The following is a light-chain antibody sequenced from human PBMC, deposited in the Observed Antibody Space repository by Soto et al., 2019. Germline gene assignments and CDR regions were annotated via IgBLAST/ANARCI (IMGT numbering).Light chain of an antibody. V-gene: IGKV3-15*01. CDR1: QSVSSN. CDR2: GAS. J-gene: IGKJ1*01. Sequence: EIVMTHSPATLSVSPGERATLSCRASQSVSSNLAWYQQKPGQAPRLLIYGASTRATGIPARFSGSGSGTEFTLTIGSLQSEDFAVYYCQQYNNWPRTFGQGTKVEIK. CDR3: QQYNNWPRT.